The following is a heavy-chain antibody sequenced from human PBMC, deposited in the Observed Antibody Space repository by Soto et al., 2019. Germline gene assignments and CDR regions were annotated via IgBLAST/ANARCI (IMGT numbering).Heavy chain of an antibody. V-gene: IGHV3-21*01. J-gene: IGHJ4*02. D-gene: IGHD2-2*01. CDR1: GFMFSSYT. Sequence: PVGSLRISCTASGFMFSSYTMNWVRQAPGKGLEWVSSVSFRGDIYYADSLEGRFTISRDDAKNSLYLQMNSLRAEDTAVYYCARGCSSASCYYYWGQGTLVTVSS. CDR3: ARGCSSASCYYY. CDR2: VSFRGDI.